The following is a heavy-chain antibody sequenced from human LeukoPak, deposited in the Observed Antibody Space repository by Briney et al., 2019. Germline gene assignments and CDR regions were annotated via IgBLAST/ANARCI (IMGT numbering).Heavy chain of an antibody. J-gene: IGHJ4*02. CDR1: GFAFGSEA. CDR2: ISPGGGTT. V-gene: IGHV3-23*01. Sequence: GGSLRLSCAVSGFAFGSEAMSWVRQSPARGLEWVASISPGGGTTYYADYVKGRFTISRDNSKNTLYVQMNSLRAEDTAVYYCAKGPLTEVAGTTWDYWGQGTPVTVSS. D-gene: IGHD6-19*01. CDR3: AKGPLTEVAGTTWDY.